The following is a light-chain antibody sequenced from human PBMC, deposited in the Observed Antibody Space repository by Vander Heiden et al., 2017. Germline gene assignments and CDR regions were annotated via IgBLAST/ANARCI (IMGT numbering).Light chain of an antibody. V-gene: IGKV3-20*01. Sequence: DSVLTQSPRSLFLSPGDTATLSCRASQTISSTYLAWYHHRPGQGPRLLIYGASNRATGIPDRFSGSGTGTDFTLTISGLEPEDSGVYYCQQYLSSVWTFGRGTKV. CDR2: GAS. J-gene: IGKJ1*01. CDR3: QQYLSSVWT. CDR1: QTISSTY.